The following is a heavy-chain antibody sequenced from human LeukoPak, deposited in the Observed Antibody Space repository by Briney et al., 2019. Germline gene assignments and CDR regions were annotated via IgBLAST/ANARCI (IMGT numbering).Heavy chain of an antibody. V-gene: IGHV1-18*01. CDR1: GYTLSTNA. CDR2: ISAYTGNT. D-gene: IGHD3-22*01. Sequence: GASVKVSCKASGYTLSTNAISWLRQAPGQGLEWMGWISAYTGNTRYTQNLQGRVIMTTDTSANTAYMEVRSLRSDDTAMYYCARDLGDDISGVGYFDYWGHGTLVTVSS. J-gene: IGHJ4*01. CDR3: ARDLGDDISGVGYFDY.